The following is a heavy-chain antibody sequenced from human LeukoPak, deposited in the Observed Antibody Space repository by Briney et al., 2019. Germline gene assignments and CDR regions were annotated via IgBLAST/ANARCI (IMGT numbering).Heavy chain of an antibody. V-gene: IGHV4-59*08. CDR3: ARHLNLDYVFYY. J-gene: IGHJ4*02. D-gene: IGHD4-17*01. CDR2: IYYSGST. Sequence: SETLSLTCTVSGGSISSYYWSWTRQPPGRGLEWIGYIYYSGSTNYNPSLKSRVTISVDTFKNQFSLKLSSVTAADTAVYYCARHLNLDYVFYYWGQRTLVTVSS. CDR1: GGSISSYY.